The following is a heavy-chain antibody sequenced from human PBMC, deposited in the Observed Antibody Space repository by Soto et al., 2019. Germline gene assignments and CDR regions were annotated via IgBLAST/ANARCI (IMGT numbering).Heavy chain of an antibody. CDR3: ARDSYSYGYNYYYYYMDV. J-gene: IGHJ6*03. Sequence: PSETLSLTCTVSGGSISSYYWSWIRQPPGKGLEWIGYIYYSGSTNYNPSLKSRVTISVDTSKNQFSLKLSSVTAADTAVYYCARDSYSYGYNYYYYYMDVWGKGTTVTVSS. CDR1: GGSISSYY. V-gene: IGHV4-59*01. D-gene: IGHD5-18*01. CDR2: IYYSGST.